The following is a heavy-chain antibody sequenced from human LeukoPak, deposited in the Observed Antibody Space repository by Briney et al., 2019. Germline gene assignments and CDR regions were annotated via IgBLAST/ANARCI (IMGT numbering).Heavy chain of an antibody. Sequence: SETLSLTCTVSGGSISSYYWSWIRQPPGKGLEWIGYISYSGNINYNPSLKSRVTISVDTSKNQFSLKLSSVTAANTAVYYCARDGGTSYDFWSGYYYWGQGTLVTVSS. CDR1: GGSISSYY. V-gene: IGHV4-59*01. J-gene: IGHJ4*02. CDR3: ARDGGTSYDFWSGYYY. D-gene: IGHD3-3*01. CDR2: ISYSGNI.